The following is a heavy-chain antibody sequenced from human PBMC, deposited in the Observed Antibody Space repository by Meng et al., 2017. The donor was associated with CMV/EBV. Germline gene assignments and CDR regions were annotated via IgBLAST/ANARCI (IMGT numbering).Heavy chain of an antibody. J-gene: IGHJ4*02. CDR3: AREGIAALD. D-gene: IGHD6-13*01. V-gene: IGHV3-11*01. Sequence: GESLKISCAASGFTFSDYYMSWVRQGPGKGLEWGSYISSSGSTIYYADSVKGRFPIYRDNDKDSLYLQMNSLRAEDTAVYYCAREGIAALDWGQGTLVTVSS. CDR2: ISSSGSTI. CDR1: GFTFSDYY.